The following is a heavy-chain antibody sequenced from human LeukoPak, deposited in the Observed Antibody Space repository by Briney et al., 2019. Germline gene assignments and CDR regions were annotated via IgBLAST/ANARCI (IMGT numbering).Heavy chain of an antibody. D-gene: IGHD6-13*01. J-gene: IGHJ4*02. CDR3: ARHVAAAGNYFDY. Sequence: SETLSLTCTVSGGSISSSSYYWGWIRQPPEKGLEWIGSIYYSGSTYYNPSLKSRVTISVDTSKNQFSLKLSSVTAADTAVYYCARHVAAAGNYFDYWGQGTLVTVSS. V-gene: IGHV4-39*01. CDR1: GGSISSSSYY. CDR2: IYYSGST.